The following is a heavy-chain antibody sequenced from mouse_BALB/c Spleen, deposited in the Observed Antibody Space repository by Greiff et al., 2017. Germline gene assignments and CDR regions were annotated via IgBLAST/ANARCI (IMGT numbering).Heavy chain of an antibody. CDR3: ARDYGSS. CDR2: INSNGGST. V-gene: IGHV5-6-3*01. Sequence: EVKLVESGGGLVQPGGSLKLSCAASGFTFSSYGMSWVRQTPDKRLELVATINSNGGSTYYPDSVKGRFTISRDNAKNTLYLQMSSLKSEDTAMYYCARDYGSSWGQGTTLTVSS. D-gene: IGHD1-1*01. J-gene: IGHJ2*01. CDR1: GFTFSSYG.